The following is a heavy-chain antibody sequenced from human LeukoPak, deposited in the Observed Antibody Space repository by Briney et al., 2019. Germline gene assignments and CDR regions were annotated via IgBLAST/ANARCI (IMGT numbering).Heavy chain of an antibody. V-gene: IGHV3-9*01. CDR1: GFTFDDYA. J-gene: IGHJ5*02. Sequence: GGSLRLSCAASGFTFDDYAMHWVRQAPGKGLEWVSGISWNSGSIGYADSVKGRFTISRDNAKNSLYLQMNSLRAEDTALYYCAKSPSGSYRNNWFDPWGQGTLVTVSS. CDR2: ISWNSGSI. D-gene: IGHD1-26*01. CDR3: AKSPSGSYRNNWFDP.